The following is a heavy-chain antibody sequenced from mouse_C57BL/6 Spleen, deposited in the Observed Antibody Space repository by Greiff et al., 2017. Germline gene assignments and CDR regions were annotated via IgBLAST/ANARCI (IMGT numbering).Heavy chain of an antibody. CDR2: IWSGGST. CDR1: GFSLTSYG. CDR3: ARKEGYDGYFDY. J-gene: IGHJ2*01. V-gene: IGHV2-2*01. Sequence: QVQLKESGPGLVQPSQSLSITCPASGFSLTSYGVHWVRQSPGKGLEWLGVIWSGGSTDYNAAFISRLSISKDKSKSQVFFKMNSLQADDTAIYYCARKEGYDGYFDYWGQGTTLTVSS. D-gene: IGHD2-3*01.